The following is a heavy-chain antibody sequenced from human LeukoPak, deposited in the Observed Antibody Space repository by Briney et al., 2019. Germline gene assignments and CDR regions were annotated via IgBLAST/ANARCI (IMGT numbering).Heavy chain of an antibody. CDR2: IASDGSST. V-gene: IGHV3-74*01. D-gene: IGHD4-23*01. J-gene: IGHJ4*02. CDR1: GFTFSSYW. CDR3: ARGRPHGNDY. Sequence: GGSLRLSCAASGFTFSSYWMNWVRQAPGKGLVWVSRIASDGSSTAYADSVKGRFSISRDNAKNTLYLQMNSLRVEDTAVYYCARGRPHGNDYWGQGTLVTISS.